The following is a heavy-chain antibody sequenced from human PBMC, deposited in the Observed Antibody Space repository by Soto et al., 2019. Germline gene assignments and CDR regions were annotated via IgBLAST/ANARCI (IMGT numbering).Heavy chain of an antibody. V-gene: IGHV4-39*01. J-gene: IGHJ5*02. CDR2: IYHSGST. D-gene: IGHD5-12*01. CDR3: SVANSNWFDP. Sequence: PSETLSLTCTVSGGSISSRSSYWSWIRQPPGKGLEWIGNIYHSGSTYYSPSLESRVTISIDTSKNQFPLRLNSVTATDTAVYYCSVANSNWFDPWGQGTLVTSPQ. CDR1: GGSISSRSSY.